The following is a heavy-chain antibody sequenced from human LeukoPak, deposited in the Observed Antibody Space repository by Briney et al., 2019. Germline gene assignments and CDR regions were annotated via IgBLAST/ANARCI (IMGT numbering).Heavy chain of an antibody. CDR3: ARDADLVLRYFAGWTFDY. V-gene: IGHV1-69*04. Sequence: EASVKVSCKASGGTFSSYAISWVRQAPGQGLEWMGRIIPILGIANYAQKFQGRVTITADKSTSTAYMELSSLRSEDTAVYYCARDADLVLRYFAGWTFDYWGQGTLVTVSS. J-gene: IGHJ4*02. CDR2: IIPILGIA. CDR1: GGTFSSYA. D-gene: IGHD3-9*01.